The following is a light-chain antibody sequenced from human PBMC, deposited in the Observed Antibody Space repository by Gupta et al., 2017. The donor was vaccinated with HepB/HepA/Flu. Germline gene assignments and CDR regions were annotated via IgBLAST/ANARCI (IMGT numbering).Light chain of an antibody. CDR2: DVS. CDR3: RSYTSSSNILV. V-gene: IGLV2-14*01. CDR1: SRDVGGYNY. Sequence: QSALTQPASVPGSPGPSITISCTGTSRDVGGYNYVSWYQQHPAQAPNLMIYDVSNRPSGVSNRFSGSKSGTTASLTISGLHAEDEADYYCRSYTSSSNILVFGGGTKLTVL. J-gene: IGLJ2*01.